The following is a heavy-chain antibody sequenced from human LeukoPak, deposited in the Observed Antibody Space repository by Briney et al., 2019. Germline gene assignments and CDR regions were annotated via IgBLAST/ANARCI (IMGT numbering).Heavy chain of an antibody. V-gene: IGHV4-39*07. CDR2: IYYSGST. D-gene: IGHD6-13*01. CDR1: GGSISSSSYY. CDR3: ARGRYLTTLGGAAAGFLDS. Sequence: SETLSLTCTVSGGSISSSSYYWGWIRQPPGKGLEWIGSIYYSGSTYYNPSLKSRVTISVDTSKNQFSLKLSSVTAADTAVYYCARGRYLTTLGGAAAGFLDSWGQGTLVTVSS. J-gene: IGHJ4*02.